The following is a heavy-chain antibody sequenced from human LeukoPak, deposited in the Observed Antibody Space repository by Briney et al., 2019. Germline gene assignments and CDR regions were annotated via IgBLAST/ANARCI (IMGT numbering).Heavy chain of an antibody. CDR2: IYSSGST. CDR3: ATAYCGGDCSDDAFDL. V-gene: IGHV3-66*01. CDR1: GFTVSSNY. J-gene: IGHJ3*01. Sequence: GGSLRLSCAASGFTVSSNYMSWVRQAPGKGLEWVSLIYSSGSTYYSDSVKGIFTISRDNSKNTLYLQMNSLRAEDTAVYYCATAYCGGDCSDDAFDLWGQGTMVTVSS. D-gene: IGHD2-21*02.